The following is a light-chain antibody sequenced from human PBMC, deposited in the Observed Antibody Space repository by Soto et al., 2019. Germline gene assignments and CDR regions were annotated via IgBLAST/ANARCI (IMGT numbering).Light chain of an antibody. V-gene: IGKV1-39*01. CDR1: QSIASY. J-gene: IGKJ2*01. CDR3: QETYRSPVT. Sequence: DVQMTQSPYSLSASVGDRVTITCRASQSIASYLNWYQQRPGKAPKLLIYAASNLESGVPSRFSGSGSETDFTLTISSLQPEDFATYYCQETYRSPVTFGQGTKVEIK. CDR2: AAS.